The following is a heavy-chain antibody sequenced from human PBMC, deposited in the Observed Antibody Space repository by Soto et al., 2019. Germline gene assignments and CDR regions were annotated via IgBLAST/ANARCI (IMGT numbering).Heavy chain of an antibody. CDR1: GFTFSSHA. Sequence: SGGGLVQPEGSLRLSCAASGFTFSSHAMSRVRQAPGKGLEWVSAISYSGTTTYYAESVKGRFTISRDNSKNTLYLQMNSLRVEDTAIYYCAKRFTLFGEVKLSPDFDYWGQGTLVTVSS. CDR2: ISYSGTTT. V-gene: IGHV3-23*01. D-gene: IGHD3-3*01. J-gene: IGHJ4*02. CDR3: AKRFTLFGEVKLSPDFDY.